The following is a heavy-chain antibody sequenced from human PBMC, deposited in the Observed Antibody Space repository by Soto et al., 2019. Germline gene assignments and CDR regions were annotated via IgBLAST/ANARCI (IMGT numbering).Heavy chain of an antibody. D-gene: IGHD5-12*01. CDR2: IIPIFGTA. CDR3: ARAIRDGYKNGAFDI. Sequence: SVKVSCKASGGTFSSYAISWVRQAPGQGLEWMGGIIPIFGTANYAQKFQGRVTITADESTSTAYMELSSLRSEDTAVYYCARAIRDGYKNGAFDIWGQGTMVTVSS. J-gene: IGHJ3*02. CDR1: GGTFSSYA. V-gene: IGHV1-69*13.